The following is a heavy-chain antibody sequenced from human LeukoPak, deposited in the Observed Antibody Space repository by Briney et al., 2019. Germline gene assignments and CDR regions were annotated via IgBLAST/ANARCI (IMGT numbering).Heavy chain of an antibody. V-gene: IGHV3-23*01. D-gene: IGHD1-26*01. CDR2: ISGSGGST. J-gene: IGHJ5*02. CDR1: GFTFSSYA. CDR3: AKGQVGATRKGWFDP. Sequence: GGSLRLSCAASGFTFSSYAMSWVRQAPGKGLEWVSAISGSGGSTYYADSVKGRFTISRGNSKNTLYLQMNSLRAEDTAVYYCAKGQVGATRKGWFDPWGQGTLVTVSS.